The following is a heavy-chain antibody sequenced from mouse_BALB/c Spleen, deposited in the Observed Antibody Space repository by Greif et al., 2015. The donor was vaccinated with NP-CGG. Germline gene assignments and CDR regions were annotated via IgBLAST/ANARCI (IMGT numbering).Heavy chain of an antibody. J-gene: IGHJ2*01. CDR3: ARRDSSGSGC. Sequence: QVQLQQSGAELAKPGASVKMSCKASGYTFTSYWMHWVKQRPGEGLEWIGYINPSTGYTEYNQKFKDKATLTADKSSSAAYMHQSRLASEDSAVYCCARRDSSGSGCGGQGTALSVSS. CDR2: INPSTGYT. CDR1: GYTFTSYW. V-gene: IGHV1-7*01. D-gene: IGHD3-2*01.